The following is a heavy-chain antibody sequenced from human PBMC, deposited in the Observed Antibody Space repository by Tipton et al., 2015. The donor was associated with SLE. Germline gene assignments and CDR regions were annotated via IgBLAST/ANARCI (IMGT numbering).Heavy chain of an antibody. J-gene: IGHJ3*02. V-gene: IGHV4-34*01. CDR1: GGSFSGYY. CDR2: INHSGST. Sequence: TLSLTCAVYGGSFSGYYWSWIRQPPGKGLEWIGEINHSGSTNYNPSLKSRVTISVDTSKNQFSLKLGSVTAADTAVYYCARVLRDYYDSSGYAFDIWGQGTMVTVSS. CDR3: ARVLRDYYDSSGYAFDI. D-gene: IGHD3-22*01.